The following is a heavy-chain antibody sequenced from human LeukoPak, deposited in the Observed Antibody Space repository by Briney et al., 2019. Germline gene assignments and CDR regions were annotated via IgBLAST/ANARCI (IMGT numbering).Heavy chain of an antibody. J-gene: IGHJ4*02. V-gene: IGHV1-46*01. D-gene: IGHD5-12*01. CDR2: INPSGGST. CDR3: AGDILSGFRYSDYDSPPFDY. CDR1: GYTFTGYY. Sequence: APVKVSCKASGYTFTGYYMHWVRQAPGQGLEWMGIINPSGGSTSYAQKFQGRVTMTRDMSTSTVYMELSSLRSEDTAVYYCAGDILSGFRYSDYDSPPFDYWGQGTLVTVSS.